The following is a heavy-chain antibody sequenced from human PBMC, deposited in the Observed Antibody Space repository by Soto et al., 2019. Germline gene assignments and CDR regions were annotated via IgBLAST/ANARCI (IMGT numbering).Heavy chain of an antibody. CDR1: GFTFSSYD. V-gene: IGHV3-13*01. D-gene: IGHD2-15*01. J-gene: IGHJ6*02. CDR3: ARGVRGYCSGGSCPWAHGMDV. CDR2: IGTAGDT. Sequence: EVQLVESGGGLVQPGGSLRLSCAASGFTFSSYDMHWVRQATGKGLEWVSAIGTAGDTYYPGSVKGRFTISRENAKNSLYLQMNSLRAEDTAVYYCARGVRGYCSGGSCPWAHGMDVWGQGTTVTVSS.